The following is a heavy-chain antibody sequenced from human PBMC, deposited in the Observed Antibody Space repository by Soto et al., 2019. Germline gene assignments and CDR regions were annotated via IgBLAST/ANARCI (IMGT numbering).Heavy chain of an antibody. CDR1: GFAVINNY. J-gene: IGHJ4*02. CDR2: IYSGGST. D-gene: IGHD3-22*01. Sequence: GGSLRLSCAASGFAVINNYMSWVRQAPGKGLEWVSVIYSGGSTYYADSVMGRFTISRDNSKNTVHLQMNSLRAEDTAVYYCTRASYYYDSRGYYYRYYFDYWGQGALVTVSS. CDR3: TRASYYYDSRGYYYRYYFDY. V-gene: IGHV3-66*01.